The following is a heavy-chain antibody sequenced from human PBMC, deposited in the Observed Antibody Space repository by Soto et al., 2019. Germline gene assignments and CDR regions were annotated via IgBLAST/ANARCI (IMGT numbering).Heavy chain of an antibody. J-gene: IGHJ6*03. V-gene: IGHV4-30-2*01. CDR2: IYPSGAT. D-gene: IGHD3-10*01. Sequence: SETLSLTCAISGASISTRGFTWSWIRQPPGKGLEWIGYIYPSGATYYNPSLKSRVTISLETSKNRFSLNVNSATAADTAVYYCARAVFSSILYIDLWGQGTTVTVSS. CDR1: GASISTRGFT. CDR3: ARAVFSSILYIDL.